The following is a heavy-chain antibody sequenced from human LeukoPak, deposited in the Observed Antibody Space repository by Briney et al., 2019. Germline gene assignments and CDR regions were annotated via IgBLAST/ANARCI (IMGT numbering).Heavy chain of an antibody. Sequence: ASVKVSCKASGYTFTRYYMHWVRQAPRQGLEWMGWINPNSGGTNYAQKFQGRVTMTRDTSISTAYMELSRLRSDDTAVYYCARAAAGSHWFDPWGQGTLVTVSS. D-gene: IGHD6-13*01. CDR2: INPNSGGT. CDR1: GYTFTRYY. V-gene: IGHV1-2*02. J-gene: IGHJ5*02. CDR3: ARAAAGSHWFDP.